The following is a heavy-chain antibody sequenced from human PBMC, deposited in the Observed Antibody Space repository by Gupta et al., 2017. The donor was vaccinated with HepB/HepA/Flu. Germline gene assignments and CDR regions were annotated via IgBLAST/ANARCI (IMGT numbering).Heavy chain of an antibody. CDR1: GFTFRTYA. CDR3: AKPIPPGITGTTFYYGMDV. CDR2: ITGSGSAT. V-gene: IGHV3-23*01. D-gene: IGHD1-7*01. J-gene: IGHJ6*02. Sequence: EVQLLEAGGDLVQPGGSLRLSCAASGFTFRTYALNWVRQAPGKGLEWVSTITGSGSATYDADSVKGRFTISRDNSKNTLYLQMNSLRAEDTAVYYCAKPIPPGITGTTFYYGMDVWGHGTTVTVS.